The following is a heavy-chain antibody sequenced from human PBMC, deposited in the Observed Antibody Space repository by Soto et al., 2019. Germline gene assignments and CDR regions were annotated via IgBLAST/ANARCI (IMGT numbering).Heavy chain of an antibody. J-gene: IGHJ4*02. CDR3: TRRDYYGSGSYWYDY. CDR1: GFTFSGSA. CDR2: IRSKANSYAT. D-gene: IGHD3-10*01. V-gene: IGHV3-73*02. Sequence: EVQLVESGGGLVQPGGPLKLSCAASGFTFSGSAMHWFRQASGKGLEWVGRIRSKANSYATAYAASVKGRFTISRDDSKSTAYLQMNSLKTEDTAVYYCTRRDYYGSGSYWYDYWGQGTLVTVSS.